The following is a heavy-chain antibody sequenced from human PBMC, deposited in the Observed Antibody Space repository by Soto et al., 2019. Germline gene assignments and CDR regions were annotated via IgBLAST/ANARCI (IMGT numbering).Heavy chain of an antibody. V-gene: IGHV4-39*01. Sequence: SETLSLTCTVSGGSISSSIYYWGWIRQPPGKGLEWIGSIYYSGSTYYNPSLKSRVTISVDTSKNQFSLKLSSVTAADTAVYYCARSHVDTAMVPFDYWGQGTLVTVSS. CDR3: ARSHVDTAMVPFDY. CDR2: IYYSGST. J-gene: IGHJ4*02. CDR1: GGSISSSIYY. D-gene: IGHD5-18*01.